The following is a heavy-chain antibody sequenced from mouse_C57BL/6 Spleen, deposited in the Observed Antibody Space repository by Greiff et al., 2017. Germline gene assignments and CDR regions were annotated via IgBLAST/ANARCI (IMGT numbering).Heavy chain of an antibody. CDR2: IRNKANNHAT. J-gene: IGHJ2*01. CDR3: TSGTTVVATEYYFDY. V-gene: IGHV6-6*01. CDR1: GFTFSNAW. Sequence: EVMLVESGGGLVQPGGSMKLSCAASGFTFSNAWMDWVRQSPEKGLEWVAEIRNKANNHATYYAKSVKGRFTISRDDTKSSAYLQMNSLRAEDTGIYYCTSGTTVVATEYYFDYWGQGTTLTVSS. D-gene: IGHD1-1*01.